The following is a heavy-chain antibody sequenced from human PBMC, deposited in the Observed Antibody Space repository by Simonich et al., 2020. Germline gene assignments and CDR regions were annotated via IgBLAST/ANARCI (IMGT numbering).Heavy chain of an antibody. V-gene: IGHV3-33*01. Sequence: QVQLVESGGGVVQPGRSLRLSCAASGFTFSSLGMHWVRQATGKGLEWGAVTWLDGSNKYYADSVKGRFTISRDNSKNTLYLQMNSLRAEDTAVYYCARAYSSSWYNWFDPWGQGTLVTVSS. CDR1: GFTFSSLG. D-gene: IGHD6-13*01. CDR2: TWLDGSNK. J-gene: IGHJ5*02. CDR3: ARAYSSSWYNWFDP.